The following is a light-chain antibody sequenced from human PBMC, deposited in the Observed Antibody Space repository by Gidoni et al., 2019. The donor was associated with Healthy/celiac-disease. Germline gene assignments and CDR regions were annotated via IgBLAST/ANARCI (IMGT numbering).Light chain of an antibody. CDR3: QQYNNWPRT. J-gene: IGKJ1*01. CDR2: GAS. Sequence: EIVMTQSPATLSVSPGERATLYCRASQSVSNNFAWYQQKPCQAPRLLIYGASTRATGIPARFSGSGSGAEFTLTISSLPYEVFAVYYCQQYNNWPRTFGQGTKVEIK. CDR1: QSVSNN. V-gene: IGKV3-15*01.